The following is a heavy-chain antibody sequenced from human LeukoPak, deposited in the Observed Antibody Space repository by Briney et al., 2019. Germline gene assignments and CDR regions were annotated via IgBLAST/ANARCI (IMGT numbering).Heavy chain of an antibody. D-gene: IGHD2-15*01. CDR2: MNPNSGNT. J-gene: IGHJ4*02. Sequence: GASVKVSCKASGYTFTSYDMNWVRQATGQGLEWMGWMNPNSGNTGYAQKFQGRVTMTRNTSISTAYMELSSLRSEDTAVYYCARVGGTGYCSGGSCYGLYYFDYWGQGTLVTVSS. V-gene: IGHV1-8*01. CDR3: ARVGGTGYCSGGSCYGLYYFDY. CDR1: GYTFTSYD.